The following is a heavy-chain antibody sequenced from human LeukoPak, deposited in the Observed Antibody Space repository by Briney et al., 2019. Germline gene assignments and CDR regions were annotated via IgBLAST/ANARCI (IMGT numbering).Heavy chain of an antibody. CDR1: GFTFSSYW. V-gene: IGHV3-74*01. CDR2: VSSDGTAT. J-gene: IGHJ4*02. Sequence: GGSLRLSCAASGFTFSSYWMHWVRQAPGQGLVWISRVSSDGTATSYADSVKGRFTISRDNAKNTLYLQMNSLRADETAVYYCAGGVGFTGAPVFTYWGQGNLVTVSS. D-gene: IGHD3-9*01. CDR3: AGGVGFTGAPVFTY.